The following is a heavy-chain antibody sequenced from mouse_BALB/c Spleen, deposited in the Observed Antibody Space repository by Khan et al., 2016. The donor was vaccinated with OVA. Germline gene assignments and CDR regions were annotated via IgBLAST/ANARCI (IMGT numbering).Heavy chain of an antibody. D-gene: IGHD2-12*01. CDR1: GFTFSDYY. Sequence: VELVESGGGLVQPGGSLKLSCATSGFTFSDYYMYWVRQTPEKRLEWVAYISNGGGSTYYPDTVKGRFTISRDNAKHTRYLQMSRLKSEDTAMYYCARQLYGAMDHWGQGTSVTVSS. V-gene: IGHV5-12*02. J-gene: IGHJ4*01. CDR2: ISNGGGST. CDR3: ARQLYGAMDH.